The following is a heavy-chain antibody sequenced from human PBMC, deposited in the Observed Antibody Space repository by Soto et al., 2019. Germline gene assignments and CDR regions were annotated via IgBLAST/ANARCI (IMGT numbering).Heavy chain of an antibody. J-gene: IGHJ6*02. V-gene: IGHV3-33*01. CDR3: ARDWIVATIKPTPQYYYYGMDV. Sequence: GGSLRLSCAASGFTFSSYGMHWVRQAPGKGLEWVAVIWYDGSNKYYADSVKGRFTISRDNSKNTLYLQMNSLRAEDTAVYYCARDWIVATIKPTPQYYYYGMDVWGQGTTVTVSS. CDR1: GFTFSSYG. D-gene: IGHD5-12*01. CDR2: IWYDGSNK.